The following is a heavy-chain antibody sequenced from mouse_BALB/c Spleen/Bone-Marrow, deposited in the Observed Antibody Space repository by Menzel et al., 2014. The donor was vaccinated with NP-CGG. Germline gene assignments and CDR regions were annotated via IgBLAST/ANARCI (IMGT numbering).Heavy chain of an antibody. J-gene: IGHJ4*01. CDR3: ARPRYDYDDAMDY. CDR1: GYSFTSYW. Sequence: QVQLQQSGPQLVRPGASVKISCKASGYSFTSYWMHWVKQRPGQGLEWIGMIDPSDSETRLNQKFKDKATLTVDKSSSTAYMQLSSPTSEDPAVYYCARPRYDYDDAMDYWGQGTSVAVSS. D-gene: IGHD2-4*01. CDR2: IDPSDSET. V-gene: IGHV1S126*01.